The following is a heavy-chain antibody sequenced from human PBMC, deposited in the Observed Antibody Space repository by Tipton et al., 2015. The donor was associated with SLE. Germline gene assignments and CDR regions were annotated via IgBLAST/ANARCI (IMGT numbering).Heavy chain of an antibody. D-gene: IGHD3-3*01. CDR2: IYYSGST. CDR1: GGSISSSSYY. J-gene: IGHJ4*02. V-gene: IGHV4-39*07. Sequence: TLSLTCTVSGGSISSSSYYWGWIRQPPGKGLEWIGSIYYSGSTYYNPSLKSRVTISVDTSKNQFSLKLSSVTAADTAVYYCARQRRTIFGVAPGYFDYWGQGTLVTVSS. CDR3: ARQRRTIFGVAPGYFDY.